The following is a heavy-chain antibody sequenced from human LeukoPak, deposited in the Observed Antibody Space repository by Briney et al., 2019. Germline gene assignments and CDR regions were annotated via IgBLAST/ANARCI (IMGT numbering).Heavy chain of an antibody. CDR2: ISGSGGST. V-gene: IGHV3-23*01. CDR1: GFTFSSYA. D-gene: IGHD3-10*01. Sequence: GGSLRLSCAASGFTFSSYAMSWVRQAPGKGLEWVSAISGSGGSTYYADSVKGRFTISRGNSKSTLYLQMNSLRAEDTAVYYCAKDLWFGGPNNWFDPWGQGTLVTVSS. CDR3: AKDLWFGGPNNWFDP. J-gene: IGHJ5*02.